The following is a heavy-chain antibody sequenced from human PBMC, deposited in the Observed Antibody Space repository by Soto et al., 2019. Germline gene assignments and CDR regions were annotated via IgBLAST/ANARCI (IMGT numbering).Heavy chain of an antibody. CDR1: GGSISSSGSY. V-gene: IGHV4-39*01. Sequence: PSETLSLTCTVSGGSISSSGSYWGWVRQPPGKGLEWIVSFYYTGGTYSTYYNPSLKSRVTISVDTPKRQFSLTLSAVTAADTAMYYCSTRAYDTNGYYRFDPWGQGTLVTSPQ. J-gene: IGHJ5*01. CDR2: FYYTGGTYST. CDR3: STRAYDTNGYYRFDP. D-gene: IGHD3-22*01.